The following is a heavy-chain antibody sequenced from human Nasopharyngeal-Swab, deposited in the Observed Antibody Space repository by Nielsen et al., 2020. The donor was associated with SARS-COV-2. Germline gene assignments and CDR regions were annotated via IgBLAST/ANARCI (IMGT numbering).Heavy chain of an antibody. V-gene: IGHV4-39*07. CDR2: IYYSGSA. J-gene: IGHJ5*02. D-gene: IGHD5-18*01. CDR3: ARYSLWLPVNWFDP. Sequence: RQAPGKGLEWIGNIYYSGSAYYNPSLKSRVTISVDTSKNQFSLNLISVTAADAAVYYCARYSLWLPVNWFDPWGQGTLVTVSS.